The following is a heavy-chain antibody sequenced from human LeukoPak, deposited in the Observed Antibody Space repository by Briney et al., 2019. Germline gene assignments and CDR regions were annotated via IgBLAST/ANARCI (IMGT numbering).Heavy chain of an antibody. CDR1: GGSFIDYS. D-gene: IGHD6-25*01. CDR3: ARGDMAAGVSDNWFDP. V-gene: IGHV4-34*01. CDR2: INHSGGT. Sequence: SETLSLTCAVSGGSFIDYSWSWIRQPPGKGLEWIGKINHSGGTHYSPSLKSRVTISVDTSKNQFSLRLSSVTATDTAVYYCARGDMAAGVSDNWFDPWGQGTLVTVSS. J-gene: IGHJ5*02.